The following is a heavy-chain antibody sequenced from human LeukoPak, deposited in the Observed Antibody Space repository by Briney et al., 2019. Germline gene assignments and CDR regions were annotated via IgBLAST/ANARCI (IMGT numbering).Heavy chain of an antibody. CDR3: ARNPVRNAYYRDSTRY. V-gene: IGHV3-33*01. D-gene: IGHD3-16*01. CDR1: GFTFSDYG. Sequence: GGSLRLSCEGSGFTFSDYGLHWVRQAPGRGLEWVALIWYGGSHTYYADSVKGRFTISRDNSKNTLYLQMNSLRAEDTALYYCARNPVRNAYYRDSTRYWGQGTLVTVSS. CDR2: IWYGGSHT. J-gene: IGHJ4*02.